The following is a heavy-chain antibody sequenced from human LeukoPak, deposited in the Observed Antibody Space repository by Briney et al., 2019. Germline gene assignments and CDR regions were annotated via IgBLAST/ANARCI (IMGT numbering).Heavy chain of an antibody. V-gene: IGHV4-30-2*01. J-gene: IGHJ4*02. CDR2: IYHSGST. CDR3: ARVRRYYDYVWGSYRHSYFDY. Sequence: PSQTLSLTCAVSGGSISSGDYSWSWIRQPPGKGLEWIGYIYHSGSTNYNPSLKSRVTISVDTSKNQFSLKLSSVTAADTAVYYCARVRRYYDYVWGSYRHSYFDYWGQGTLVTVSS. D-gene: IGHD3-16*02. CDR1: GGSISSGDYS.